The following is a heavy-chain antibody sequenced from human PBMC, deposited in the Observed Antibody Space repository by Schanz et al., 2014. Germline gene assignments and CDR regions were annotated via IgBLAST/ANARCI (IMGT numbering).Heavy chain of an antibody. V-gene: IGHV3-33*01. CDR1: GFNFRNYG. Sequence: QVQLVESGGGVVQPGRSLRLSCAASGFNFRNYGMHWVRQAPGKGLEWVAVIRYDGRNKNFVESVKGRFTISRDNSKNTLYLQVNSLRAEDTAVYYCARDAVTSVLTPGFYYWGQGTLVTVAS. CDR3: ARDAVTSVLTPGFYY. J-gene: IGHJ4*02. D-gene: IGHD4-17*01. CDR2: IRYDGRNK.